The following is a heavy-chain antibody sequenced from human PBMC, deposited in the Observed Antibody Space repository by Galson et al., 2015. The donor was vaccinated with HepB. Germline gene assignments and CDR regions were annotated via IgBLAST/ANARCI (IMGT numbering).Heavy chain of an antibody. J-gene: IGHJ3*02. CDR1: GFTFSSYS. CDR3: ARENNDYGDYLHAFDI. V-gene: IGHV3-21*01. D-gene: IGHD4-17*01. Sequence: SLRLSCAASGFTFSSYSMNWVRQAPGKGLEWVSSISSSSSYIYYADSVKGRFTISRDNAKNSLYLQMNSLRAEDTAVYYCARENNDYGDYLHAFDIWGQGTMVTVSS. CDR2: ISSSSSYI.